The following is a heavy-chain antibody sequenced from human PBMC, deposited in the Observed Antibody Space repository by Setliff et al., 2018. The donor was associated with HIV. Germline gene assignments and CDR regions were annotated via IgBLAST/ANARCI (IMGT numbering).Heavy chain of an antibody. V-gene: IGHV4-4*07. CDR3: ARGNNDLESFDC. J-gene: IGHJ4*02. CDR1: GDSLNTYY. D-gene: IGHD3-3*01. Sequence: TLSLTCNVSGDSLNTYYWSWIRQSGGKGLEWIGRIYASGKTTFNPSLKSRVRMSVDTSKNQFSLKLTSVTASDTAVYYCARGNNDLESFDCWGQGALVTVSS. CDR2: IYASGKT.